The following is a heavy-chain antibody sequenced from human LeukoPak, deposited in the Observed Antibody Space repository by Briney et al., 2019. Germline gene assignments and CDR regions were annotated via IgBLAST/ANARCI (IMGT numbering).Heavy chain of an antibody. CDR1: GYSFTTYW. V-gene: IGHV5-10-1*01. D-gene: IGHD1-26*01. CDR2: IDPSDSFN. Sequence: GESLRISCKGSGYSFTTYWISWVRQMPGKGLEWMGRIDPSDSFNNYSPSFQGHATISTDKSIRTAYLQWSSLKASDTAMYYCARHSSEGTTTRHLDYWGQGTLVTVSS. J-gene: IGHJ4*02. CDR3: ARHSSEGTTTRHLDY.